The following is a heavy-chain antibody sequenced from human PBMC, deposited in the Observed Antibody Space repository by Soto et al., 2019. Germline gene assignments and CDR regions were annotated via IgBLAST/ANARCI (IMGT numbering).Heavy chain of an antibody. CDR2: ISSSGGST. Sequence: EVQLLESGGDLIQPGGSLRLSCAASGFTFSSYAMSWVRQAPGKGLGWVSAISSSGGSTLYADSVKGRFTISRDNSRNTLYLQMNSLRAEDTTIYYCAKYQPMTQPRPYFDYWGQGTVVTVSS. D-gene: IGHD3-22*01. V-gene: IGHV3-23*01. CDR3: AKYQPMTQPRPYFDY. J-gene: IGHJ4*02. CDR1: GFTFSSYA.